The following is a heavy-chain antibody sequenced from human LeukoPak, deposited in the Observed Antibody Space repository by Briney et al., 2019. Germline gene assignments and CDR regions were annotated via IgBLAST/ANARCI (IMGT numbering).Heavy chain of an antibody. V-gene: IGHV3-30*18. D-gene: IGHD1-26*01. J-gene: IGHJ4*02. CDR3: AKTGLGWESFDY. CDR2: ISYDGSNK. Sequence: GRSLRLSCAASGFTFSIYGMHWVRQAPGKGLEWVAVISYDGSNKYYADSVKGRFTISRDNSKNTLYLQMNSLRAEDTAVYYCAKTGLGWESFDYWGQGTLVTVSS. CDR1: GFTFSIYG.